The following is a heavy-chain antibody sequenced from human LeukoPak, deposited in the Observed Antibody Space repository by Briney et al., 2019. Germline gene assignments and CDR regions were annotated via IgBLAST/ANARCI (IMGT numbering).Heavy chain of an antibody. J-gene: IGHJ4*02. CDR1: GFIVSSNY. CDR3: ARGGLTVALDY. Sequence: GGSLRLSCAASGFIVSSNYMTWVRQAPGKGLEWVSVIYSGGSTCYADSVKGRFTISRDNSKNTLFLQMNSLRAEDTAVFYCARGGLTVALDYWGQGTLVTVSS. CDR2: IYSGGST. V-gene: IGHV3-53*01. D-gene: IGHD6-19*01.